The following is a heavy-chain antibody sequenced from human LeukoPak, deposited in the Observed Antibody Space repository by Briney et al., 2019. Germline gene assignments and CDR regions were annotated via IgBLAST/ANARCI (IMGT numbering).Heavy chain of an antibody. CDR2: IYYSGST. J-gene: IGHJ6*02. Sequence: SETLSLTCTVSGGSISSSSYYWGWIRQPPGKVLEWIGSIYYSGSTYYNPSLKSRVTISVDTSKNHFSLKLSSVTAPDTAVYYCARLAPGSGRYHDYHGMDVWGQGTTVTVS. CDR3: ARLAPGSGRYHDYHGMDV. CDR1: GGSISSSSYY. V-gene: IGHV4-39*02. D-gene: IGHD3-3*01.